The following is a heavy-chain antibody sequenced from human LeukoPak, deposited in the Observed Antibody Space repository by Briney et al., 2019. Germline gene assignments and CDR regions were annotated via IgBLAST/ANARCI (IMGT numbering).Heavy chain of an antibody. Sequence: PSETLSLTCAVYGVSFSGYYWSWIRQPPGKGLEWIGEINHSGSTNYNPSLKSRVTISVDTSKNQFSLKLSSVTAADTAVYYCARAPGYCSGGSCYSQGPWNFDYWGQGTLVTVSS. CDR3: ARAPGYCSGGSCYSQGPWNFDY. V-gene: IGHV4-34*01. D-gene: IGHD2-15*01. CDR1: GVSFSGYY. J-gene: IGHJ4*02. CDR2: INHSGST.